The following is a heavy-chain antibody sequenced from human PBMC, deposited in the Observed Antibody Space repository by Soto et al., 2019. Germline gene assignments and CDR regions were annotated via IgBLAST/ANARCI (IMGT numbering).Heavy chain of an antibody. CDR1: GVTFSSYA. V-gene: IGHV3-23*01. Sequence: PGGSLRLFCATSGVTFSSYAMSWVRQAPGKGLEWVSAISGSGGSTYYADSVKGQFTTSRDNSKNTLYLQMNSLRAEDTAVYYCAKEVRSSSPDGDYWGQGTLVTVSS. CDR3: AKEVRSSSPDGDY. J-gene: IGHJ4*02. D-gene: IGHD6-6*01. CDR2: ISGSGGST.